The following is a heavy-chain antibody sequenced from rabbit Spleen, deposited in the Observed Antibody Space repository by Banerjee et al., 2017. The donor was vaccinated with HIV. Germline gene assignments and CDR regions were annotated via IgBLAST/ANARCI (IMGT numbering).Heavy chain of an antibody. CDR2: IDVGEGYT. V-gene: IGHV1S47*01. CDR1: GFDFRRYY. Sequence: QEQLEESGGGLVKPEGSLTLTCKASGFDFRRYYLSWVRQAPGKGLEWIGIIDVGEGYTDYANWVNGRFTISSDNAQNTVDLQMSGLTAADTATYFCARAGYAGYGYANFRDYYGMDLWGPGHPGHRL. J-gene: IGHJ6*01. D-gene: IGHD6-1*01. CDR3: ARAGYAGYGYANFRDYYGMDL.